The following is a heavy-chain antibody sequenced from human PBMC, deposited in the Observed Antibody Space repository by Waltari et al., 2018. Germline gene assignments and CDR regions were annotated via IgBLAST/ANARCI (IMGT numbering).Heavy chain of an antibody. Sequence: QVQLQESGPRLVKPSETLSLTCSVSGFPIGSEYYWAWVRQSPGEGLVWIGGTYHSGSADYNPSLKGRVTISVDTSKNQFSLKLTSVTVADSGVYYCARLSPYTSSGDFFDPWGQGALVTVSS. CDR2: TYHSGSA. CDR3: ARLSPYTSSGDFFDP. D-gene: IGHD2-21*02. J-gene: IGHJ5*02. CDR1: GFPIGSEYY. V-gene: IGHV4-38-2*01.